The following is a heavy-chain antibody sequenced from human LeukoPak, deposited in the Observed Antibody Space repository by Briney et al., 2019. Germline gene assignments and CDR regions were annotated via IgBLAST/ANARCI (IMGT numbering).Heavy chain of an antibody. CDR3: ARGGGSGRSHDAFDI. CDR1: GFTFSSYS. D-gene: IGHD6-19*01. J-gene: IGHJ3*02. Sequence: GGSLRLSCAASGFTFSSYSMNWVRQAPGKGPEWVSSISSSSTYIYYADSLKGRFTISRDNAKNSLYLQMNSLRAEDTAVYYCARGGGSGRSHDAFDIWGQGTMVTVSS. V-gene: IGHV3-21*01. CDR2: ISSSSTYI.